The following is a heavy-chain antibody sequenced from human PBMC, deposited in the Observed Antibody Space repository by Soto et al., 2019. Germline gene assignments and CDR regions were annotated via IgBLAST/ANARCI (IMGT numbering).Heavy chain of an antibody. V-gene: IGHV3-23*01. J-gene: IGHJ6*03. CDR1: GFTFSSYA. D-gene: IGHD6-13*01. CDR2: IRGRGGST. Sequence: GGSLRLSCAASGFTFSSYAMSWVRQAPGKGLEWVSAIRGRGGSTYYATPGKGRFTTSRENPKNTLYLKRNSLRAEDTAVYYCAKNPGSSWYYSYYYMDAGGKGTPVTVSS. CDR3: AKNPGSSWYYSYYYMDA.